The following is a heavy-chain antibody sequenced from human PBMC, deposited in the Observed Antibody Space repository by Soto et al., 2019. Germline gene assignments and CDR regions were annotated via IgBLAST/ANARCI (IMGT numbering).Heavy chain of an antibody. J-gene: IGHJ5*02. CDR1: GGSISSGGYY. CDR2: IYYSGST. Sequence: QVQLQESGPGLVKPSQTLSLTCTVSGGSISSGGYYWSWIRQHPGKGLEWIGYIYYSGSTYYNPSLKSRVTISVDTSKNQITLKLSSVTAADTAVYYCAREITILGVVTNFWFDPWGQGTLVTVSS. D-gene: IGHD3-3*01. CDR3: AREITILGVVTNFWFDP. V-gene: IGHV4-31*03.